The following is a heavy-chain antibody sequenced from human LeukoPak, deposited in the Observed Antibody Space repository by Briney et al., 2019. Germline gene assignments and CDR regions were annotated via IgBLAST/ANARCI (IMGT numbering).Heavy chain of an antibody. CDR1: GFIFSTYG. CDR3: ARGGYSGSYYFDY. Sequence: GGSLRLSCAASGFIFSTYGMTWFRQAPGKGLEWVAVIWYDGSNKYYADSVKGRFTISRDNSKNTLYLQMNSLRAEDTAVYYCARGGYSGSYYFDYWGQGTLVTVSS. V-gene: IGHV3-33*08. J-gene: IGHJ4*02. D-gene: IGHD1-26*01. CDR2: IWYDGSNK.